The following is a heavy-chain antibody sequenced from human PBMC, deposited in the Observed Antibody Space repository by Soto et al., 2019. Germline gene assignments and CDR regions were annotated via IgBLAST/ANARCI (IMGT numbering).Heavy chain of an antibody. D-gene: IGHD1-1*01. CDR3: AKLGTMGVFDN. CDR1: GFTFSSYA. J-gene: IGHJ4*02. CDR2: NTFRGDNT. V-gene: IGHV3-23*01. Sequence: EVQLLESGGGLVPPGGSLRLSCAASGFTFSSYAMSWVRQAPGEGLEWLAGNTFRGDNTYYADSVKGRFTLSRDNSRNRLDLQMNSLKVEDTALYYCAKLGTMGVFDNWGQGTLVTVSS.